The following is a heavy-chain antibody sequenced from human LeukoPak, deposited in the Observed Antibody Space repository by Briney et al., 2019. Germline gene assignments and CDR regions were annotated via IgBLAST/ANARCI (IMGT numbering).Heavy chain of an antibody. J-gene: IGHJ4*02. Sequence: PGRSLRLSCAASGFTFSSYGMHWVRQAPGKGLEWVAVISYDGSNKYYADSVKGRFTISRDNSKNTLYLQMNSLRAEDTAVYYCVKGGDLHTAMVSFFDYWGQGTLVTVSS. V-gene: IGHV3-30*18. CDR1: GFTFSSYG. D-gene: IGHD5-18*01. CDR2: ISYDGSNK. CDR3: VKGGDLHTAMVSFFDY.